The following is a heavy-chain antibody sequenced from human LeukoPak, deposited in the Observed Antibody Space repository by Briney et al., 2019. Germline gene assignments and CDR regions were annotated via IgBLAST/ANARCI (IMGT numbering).Heavy chain of an antibody. Sequence: GGSLRLSCAASGFTFSSYAMSWVRQAPGKGLEWVSSISSSSSYIYYADSVKGRFTISRDNAKNSLYLQMNSLRAEDTAVYYCARDRYDFWSGYFNYYYGMDVWGQGTTVTVSS. CDR3: ARDRYDFWSGYFNYYYGMDV. V-gene: IGHV3-21*01. D-gene: IGHD3-3*01. J-gene: IGHJ6*02. CDR2: ISSSSSYI. CDR1: GFTFSSYA.